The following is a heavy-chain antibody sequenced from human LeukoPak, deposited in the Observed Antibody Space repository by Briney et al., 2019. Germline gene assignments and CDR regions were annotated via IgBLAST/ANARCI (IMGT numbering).Heavy chain of an antibody. J-gene: IGHJ3*02. Sequence: ASVKVSCKASGYTFTSYYMHWVRQAPGQGLEWMGIINPSGGSTSYAQKFQGRVTMTRDMSTSTVYMELSSLRSEDTAVYYCARPRKPTRIGELLYKPRGDAFDIWGQGTMVTVSS. CDR3: ARPRKPTRIGELLYKPRGDAFDI. CDR2: INPSGGST. CDR1: GYTFTSYY. V-gene: IGHV1-46*01. D-gene: IGHD3-10*01.